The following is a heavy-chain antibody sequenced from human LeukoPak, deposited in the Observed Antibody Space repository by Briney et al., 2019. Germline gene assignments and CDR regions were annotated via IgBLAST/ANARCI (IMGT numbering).Heavy chain of an antibody. D-gene: IGHD3-10*01. V-gene: IGHV4-39*01. CDR3: ARLSSYYYGSGSYFHFDY. J-gene: IGHJ4*02. CDR1: GGSISSSSYY. Sequence: SETLSLTCTVSGGSISSSSYYWGWIRQPPGKGLEWIGSIYYSGSTYYNPSLKSRVTISVDTSKNQFSLKLSSVTAADTAVYYCARLSSYYYGSGSYFHFDYWGQGTLVTVSS. CDR2: IYYSGST.